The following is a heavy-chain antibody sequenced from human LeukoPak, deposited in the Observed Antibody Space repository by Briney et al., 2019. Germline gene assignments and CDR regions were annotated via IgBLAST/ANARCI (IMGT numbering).Heavy chain of an antibody. CDR2: IIPIFGTA. V-gene: IGHV1-69*05. J-gene: IGHJ5*02. CDR1: GGTFSSYG. Sequence: SVKVSCKASGGTFSSYGVSWVRQAPGQGLEWMGGIIPIFGTANYAQKFQGRVTITTDESTSTAYMELSSLRSEDTAVYYCARDLSITIFGQPYNWFDPWGQGTLVTVSS. CDR3: ARDLSITIFGQPYNWFDP. D-gene: IGHD3-3*01.